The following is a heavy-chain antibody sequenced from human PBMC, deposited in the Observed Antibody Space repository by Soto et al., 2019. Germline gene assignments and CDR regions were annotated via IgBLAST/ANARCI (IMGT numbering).Heavy chain of an antibody. CDR1: GFTFSSYA. J-gene: IGHJ6*02. V-gene: IGHV3-30-3*01. CDR3: ARDERFLEWPDYGMYV. Sequence: QVQLVESGGGVVQPGRSLRLSCAASGFTFSSYAMHWVRQAPGKGLEWVAVIAYDGSNKYYADSVKGRFTISRDNSKNPRYRQMNSLRAEDTAVYYCARDERFLEWPDYGMYVWGQGNTVTVSS. D-gene: IGHD3-3*01. CDR2: IAYDGSNK.